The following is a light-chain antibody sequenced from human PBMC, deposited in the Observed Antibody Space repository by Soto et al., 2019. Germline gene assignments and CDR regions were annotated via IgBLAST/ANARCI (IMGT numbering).Light chain of an antibody. V-gene: IGLV2-11*01. CDR1: SSDVGGSKY. J-gene: IGLJ3*02. CDR2: DVN. CDR3: CSYAGSSTWV. Sequence: QSALTQPRSVSESPGQSVTISCSGTSSDVGGSKYVSWYQQHPGEAPKVIIYDVNKRPSGVPDRFSGSKTGSTASLTISGLQAEDEADYYCCSYAGSSTWVFGGGTKVTVL.